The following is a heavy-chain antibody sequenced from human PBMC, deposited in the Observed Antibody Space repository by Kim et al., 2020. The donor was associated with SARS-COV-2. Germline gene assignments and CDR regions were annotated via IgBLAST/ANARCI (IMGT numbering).Heavy chain of an antibody. CDR1: GFTVSNTY. CDR2: IYGGGST. J-gene: IGHJ4*02. CDR3: AREPSTYFDY. V-gene: IGHV3-66*01. Sequence: GGSLRLSCVVSGFTVSNTYMIWVRQAPGKGMERGSIIYGGGSTSYADSVKGRFTISRDDSKNTVYLQMNSLRAEDTAVYFCAREPSTYFDYWGQGTLVTVSS.